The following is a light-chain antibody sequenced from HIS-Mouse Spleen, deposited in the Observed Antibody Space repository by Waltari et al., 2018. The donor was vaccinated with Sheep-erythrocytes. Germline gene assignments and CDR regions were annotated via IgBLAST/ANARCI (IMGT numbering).Light chain of an antibody. CDR2: EVS. V-gene: IGLV2-8*01. CDR3: SSYAGSNNWV. CDR1: SRYVGGYNY. Sequence: QSALTQPPSASGSPGQSVTISCPGTSRYVGGYNYCSWYQQHPGKAPKLMIYEVSKRPSGVPDRFSGSKSGNTASLTVSGLQAEDEADYYCSSYAGSNNWVFGGGTKLTVL. J-gene: IGLJ3*02.